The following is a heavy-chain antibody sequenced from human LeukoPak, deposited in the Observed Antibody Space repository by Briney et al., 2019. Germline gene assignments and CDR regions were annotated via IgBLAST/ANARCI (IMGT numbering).Heavy chain of an antibody. CDR2: ISNDGSTT. V-gene: IGHV3-74*01. CDR1: GFTFSTFW. Sequence: PGGSLILSCAASGFTFSTFWMHWVRQPPGKGLVWVSRISNDGSTTHYADSVKGRFTISRDNAKNTLFLHMNSLRAEDTAVYYCNVRWGPNSDYWGQGTLVTVSS. J-gene: IGHJ4*02. D-gene: IGHD7-27*01. CDR3: NVRWGPNSDY.